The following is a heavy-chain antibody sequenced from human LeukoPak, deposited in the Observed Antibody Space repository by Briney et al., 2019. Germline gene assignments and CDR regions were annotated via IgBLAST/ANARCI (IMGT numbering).Heavy chain of an antibody. CDR2: IKQDGSEK. J-gene: IGHJ2*01. D-gene: IGHD3-10*01. V-gene: IGHV3-7*01. Sequence: GGSLRLSCAASGFTFSSYWMSWVRQAPGKGLEWVANIKQDGSEKYYVDSVKGRFTISRDNAKNSLYLQMNSLRAEDTAVYYCARGRVHGSGSWYFDLWGRGTLVTVSS. CDR3: ARGRVHGSGSWYFDL. CDR1: GFTFSSYW.